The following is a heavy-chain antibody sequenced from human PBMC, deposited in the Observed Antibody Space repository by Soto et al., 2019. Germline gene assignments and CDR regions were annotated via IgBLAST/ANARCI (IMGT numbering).Heavy chain of an antibody. V-gene: IGHV3-13*01. J-gene: IGHJ3*02. Sequence: GSLRLSCAASGFGFNGYDMHWVRQAPGKNLEWVAAISTAGDTYYLGSVKGRFTISREDAKNSLSLQMNSLRVGDTAVYYCVKGVSYAFDIWAQGTLV. CDR2: ISTAGDT. CDR1: GFGFNGYD. D-gene: IGHD3-16*01. CDR3: VKGVSYAFDI.